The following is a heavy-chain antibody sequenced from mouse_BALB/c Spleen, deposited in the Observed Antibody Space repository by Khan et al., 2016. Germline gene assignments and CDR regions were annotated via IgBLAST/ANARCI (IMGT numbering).Heavy chain of an antibody. J-gene: IGHJ3*01. D-gene: IGHD3-1*01. CDR1: GFNFSSYT. V-gene: IGHV5-6-4*01. CDR3: TRDSSGGVAY. Sequence: EVELVESGGGLVKPGGSLKLSCAASGFNFSSYTMSWVRQTPEKRLEWVATISSGGSYTYYPDNMQGRFTISRDNAKNTLYLQRSSRKAEDTARDYCTRDSSGGVAYWGQGTLVTVSA. CDR2: ISSGGSYT.